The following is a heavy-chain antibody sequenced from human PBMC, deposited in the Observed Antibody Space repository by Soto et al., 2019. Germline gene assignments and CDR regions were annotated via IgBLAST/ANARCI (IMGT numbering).Heavy chain of an antibody. J-gene: IGHJ6*02. CDR2: MSPNSGET. Sequence: QVQLVQSVAEVKKPGASVKVSCKASGYTFTSYDINWVRQATGQGLEWMGWMSPNSGETGYAQKFQGRVTMTRNTSISTAYMELSSLRSEDTAVYYCARAPHPSYFYYGMDVWGQGTTVTVSS. V-gene: IGHV1-8*01. CDR1: GYTFTSYD. CDR3: ARAPHPSYFYYGMDV.